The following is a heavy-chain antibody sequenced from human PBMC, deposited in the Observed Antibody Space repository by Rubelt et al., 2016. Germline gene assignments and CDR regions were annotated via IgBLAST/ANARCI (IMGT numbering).Heavy chain of an antibody. V-gene: IGHV3-48*04. D-gene: IGHD2-15*01. Sequence: EVQLVESGGGLVKPGGSLRLSCAASGFNFGDYGMDWVRQAPGKGPEWVSYISSGSSAIYYADSVKGRFTVTRANAKNSLFLQMNSRRAEDTAVYYCARSWLYCSGGSCWDYWGQGTTVTVSS. CDR2: ISSGSSAI. CDR1: GFNFGDYG. J-gene: IGHJ4*03. CDR3: ARSWLYCSGGSCWDY.